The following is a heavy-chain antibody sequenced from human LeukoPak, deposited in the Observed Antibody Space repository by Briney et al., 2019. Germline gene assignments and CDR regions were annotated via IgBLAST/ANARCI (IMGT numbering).Heavy chain of an antibody. CDR1: GGSISSYY. CDR3: ARAIGYCSSTSCSYYYYYYMDV. Sequence: PSETLSLTCTVSGGSISSYYWRWIRQPAGKGLEWIGRIYTSGSTNYNPSLKSRVTMSVDTSKNQFSLKLSSVTAADTAVYYCARAIGYCSSTSCSYYYYYYMDVWGKGTTVTVSS. D-gene: IGHD2-2*01. V-gene: IGHV4-4*07. CDR2: IYTSGST. J-gene: IGHJ6*03.